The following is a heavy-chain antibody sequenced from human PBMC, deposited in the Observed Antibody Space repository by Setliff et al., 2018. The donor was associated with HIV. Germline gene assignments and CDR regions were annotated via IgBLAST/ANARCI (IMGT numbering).Heavy chain of an antibody. CDR2: ISGSGGSDT. J-gene: IGHJ4*02. D-gene: IGHD3-22*01. Sequence: GGSLRLSCAAPGFTFSSYAMSWVRQAPGKGLEWVSAISGSGGSDTYYADSVKGRFTISRDNSKNTLYLQMNSLRAEDTAVYYCAKGEITLIAHSWGQGTLVTVS. V-gene: IGHV3-23*01. CDR1: GFTFSSYA. CDR3: AKGEITLIAHS.